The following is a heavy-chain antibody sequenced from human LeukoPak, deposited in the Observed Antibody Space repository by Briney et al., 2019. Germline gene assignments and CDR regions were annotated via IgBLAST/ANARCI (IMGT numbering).Heavy chain of an antibody. D-gene: IGHD3-10*01. J-gene: IGHJ3*02. CDR1: GYTFTSYY. Sequence: ASVKVSCKASGYTFTSYYMHWVRQAPGQGLEWMGIINPSGGSTSYAQKFQGRVTMTRDTSTSTVYMELSSLRSEDTAVYYCAGEGPIGAFDIWGQGTMVTVSS. CDR3: AGEGPIGAFDI. CDR2: INPSGGST. V-gene: IGHV1-46*01.